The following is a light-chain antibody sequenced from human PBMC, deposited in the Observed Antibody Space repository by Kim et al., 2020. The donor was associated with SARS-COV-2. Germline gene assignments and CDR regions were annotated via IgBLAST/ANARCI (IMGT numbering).Light chain of an antibody. J-gene: IGLJ2*01. Sequence: VALGQTVRITCQGDSLRIYYASWYQQKPGQAPVLVIYGKNNRPSGIPDRFSGSSSGNTASLTITGAQAEDEADYYCNSRDSSGHHLFGGGTQLTVL. CDR2: GKN. CDR1: SLRIYY. CDR3: NSRDSSGHHL. V-gene: IGLV3-19*01.